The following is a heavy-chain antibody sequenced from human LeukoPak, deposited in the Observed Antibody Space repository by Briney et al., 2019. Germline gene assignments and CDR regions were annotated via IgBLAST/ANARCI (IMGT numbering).Heavy chain of an antibody. V-gene: IGHV3-30*04. CDR2: ISYHGRDK. D-gene: IGHD2-2*02. Sequence: GTSLRLSCAGSGFTFSGFAMHWVRQAPGKGLEWVAAISYHGRDKYYADAVSGRFTISRDNSKNTLHLEMNSLRTDDTAVYYCAKDHCSSTSCYREFDPWGQGTLVTVSS. CDR1: GFTFSGFA. CDR3: AKDHCSSTSCYREFDP. J-gene: IGHJ5*02.